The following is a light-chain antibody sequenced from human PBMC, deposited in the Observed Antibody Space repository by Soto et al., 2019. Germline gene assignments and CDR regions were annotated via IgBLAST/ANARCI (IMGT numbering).Light chain of an antibody. Sequence: DIQVTQSPSTLSASVGDRVTITCRASQSINGWLAWYQQKPGQAPNLLIYKASTLESGVPSRFSGSGSGTEFTLTVSSLQPDDFATYYCQQYNSYPTFGQGTRLEI. CDR1: QSINGW. V-gene: IGKV1-5*03. CDR2: KAS. CDR3: QQYNSYPT. J-gene: IGKJ5*01.